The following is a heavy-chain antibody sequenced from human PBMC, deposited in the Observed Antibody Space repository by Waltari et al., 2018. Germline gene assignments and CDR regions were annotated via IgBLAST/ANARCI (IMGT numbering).Heavy chain of an antibody. Sequence: QVQLVQSGAEVKKPGSSVKVSCKASGGTFSSYAISWVRQAPGQGLEWMGGIIPLLSIANYAQKFQGRVTITADKSTSTAYMELSSLRSEDTAVYYCARSSVVVVVATGQFDPWGQGTLVTVSS. V-gene: IGHV1-69*10. J-gene: IGHJ5*02. CDR1: GGTFSSYA. D-gene: IGHD2-15*01. CDR2: IIPLLSIA. CDR3: ARSSVVVVVATGQFDP.